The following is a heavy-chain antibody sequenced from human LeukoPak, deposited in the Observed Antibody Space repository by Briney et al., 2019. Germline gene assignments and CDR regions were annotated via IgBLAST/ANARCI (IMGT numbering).Heavy chain of an antibody. J-gene: IGHJ3*02. CDR1: GFTFSTYS. Sequence: SGGSLRLSCAASGFTFSTYSMNWVRQAPGKGLEWVSYISISSGIIYYADSVKGRFTISRDNAKNSLYLQMNSLRAEDTAVYYCGKVADAFDIWGQGTMVTVSS. V-gene: IGHV3-48*01. CDR3: GKVADAFDI. CDR2: ISISSGII.